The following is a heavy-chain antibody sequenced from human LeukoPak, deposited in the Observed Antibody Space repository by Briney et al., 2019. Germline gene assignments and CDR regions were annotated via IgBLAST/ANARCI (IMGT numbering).Heavy chain of an antibody. D-gene: IGHD2-2*01. Sequence: GGSLRLSCEVSGFTFASYVMTWVRQAPGKGLEWVSAISGGGGSTYYADSVKGRFTISRDNSKNTMYLQMNSLRVEDTAVYYCARSVVPAAISPFDYWGQGTLVTVSS. V-gene: IGHV3-23*01. CDR1: GFTFASYV. CDR3: ARSVVPAAISPFDY. CDR2: ISGGGGST. J-gene: IGHJ4*02.